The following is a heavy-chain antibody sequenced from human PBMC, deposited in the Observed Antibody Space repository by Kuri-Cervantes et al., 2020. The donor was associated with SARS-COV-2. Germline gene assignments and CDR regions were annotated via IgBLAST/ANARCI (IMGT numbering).Heavy chain of an antibody. CDR2: VYSSGST. J-gene: IGHJ4*02. D-gene: IGHD3-22*01. CDR3: TRAGYDNSGYYYSFDF. V-gene: IGHV4-59*11. CDR1: GGSISSHY. Sequence: ESLKISCTVSGGSISSHYWSWIQQPPGKGPEWIGYVYSSGSTNYSPSLKSRVTMSVDTSKNRFSLKLTSVTAADTAVYYCTRAGYDNSGYYYSFDFWGQGTLVTVSS.